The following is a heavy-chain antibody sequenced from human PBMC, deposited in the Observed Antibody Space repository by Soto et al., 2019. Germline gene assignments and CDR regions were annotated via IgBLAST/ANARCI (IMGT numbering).Heavy chain of an antibody. CDR3: AKGSLTTTLGPGGMDV. D-gene: IGHD3-3*01. J-gene: IGHJ6*02. Sequence: GGSLILSCAACELTFDDYAMHWVRPAPGKGLEWVSGISWNSASLGYADSVKGRFTISRDNAKNSLYLQMNSLRVEDTAFYYCAKGSLTTTLGPGGMDVWGQGTTVTVSS. V-gene: IGHV3-9*01. CDR2: ISWNSASL. CDR1: ELTFDDYA.